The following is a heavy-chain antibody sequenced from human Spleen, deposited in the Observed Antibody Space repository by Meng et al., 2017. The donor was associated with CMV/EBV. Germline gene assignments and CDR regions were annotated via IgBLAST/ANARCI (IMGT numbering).Heavy chain of an antibody. CDR1: GFTFSDYY. J-gene: IGHJ4*02. Sequence: SGFTFSDYYMSWVRQAPGKGLEWVSSISTIGEFTYYTDSVKGRFANSRDNSKNTLYLQLNSLRAEDTAVYYCAKRPGSGYYSRYYFDYWGQGALVTVSS. V-gene: IGHV3-23*01. CDR2: ISTIGEFT. CDR3: AKRPGSGYYSRYYFDY. D-gene: IGHD3-3*01.